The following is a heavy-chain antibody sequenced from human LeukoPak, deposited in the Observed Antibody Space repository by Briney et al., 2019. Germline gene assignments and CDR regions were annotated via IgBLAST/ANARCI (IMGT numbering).Heavy chain of an antibody. J-gene: IGHJ4*02. V-gene: IGHV3-15*01. CDR2: IKSKTDGGTT. D-gene: IGHD3/OR15-3a*01. CDR3: TTDWTQNIDY. CDR1: GFIFGDYA. Sequence: KPGRSLRLSCTASGFIFGDYALSWVRQAPGKGLEWVGRIKSKTDGGTTDYAAPVQGRFTISRDDSKTTLYLQMNSLKTEDTAVCYCTTDWTQNIDYWGQGTLVTVSS.